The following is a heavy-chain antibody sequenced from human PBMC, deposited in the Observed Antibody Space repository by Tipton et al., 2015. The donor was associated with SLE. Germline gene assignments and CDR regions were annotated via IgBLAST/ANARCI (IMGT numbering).Heavy chain of an antibody. Sequence: TLSLTCAVSGGSISDNWWSWVRQPPGKGLEWIGEVSHRGNTNYNPSLESRLTISVDKSSSQVSLKLSSVTAADTALYYCARDPDSGGPGTFDYWGQGTLVTVSS. CDR2: VSHRGNT. CDR3: ARDPDSGGPGTFDY. D-gene: IGHD1-14*01. J-gene: IGHJ4*02. CDR1: GGSISDNW. V-gene: IGHV4-4*02.